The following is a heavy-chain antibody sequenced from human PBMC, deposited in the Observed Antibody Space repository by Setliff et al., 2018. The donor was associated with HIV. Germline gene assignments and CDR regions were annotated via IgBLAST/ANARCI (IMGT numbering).Heavy chain of an antibody. Sequence: PSETLSLTCSVSGASITSHNWSWIRQAAGKGLEWIGRIYTRGNTNYNPSLRSRVTMSVDTSKNQFSLKLSSVTAADTAMYYCARGEGIVGAWKTWLDPWGQGTLITVSS. D-gene: IGHD1-26*01. CDR1: GASITSHN. CDR3: ARGEGIVGAWKTWLDP. V-gene: IGHV4-4*07. J-gene: IGHJ5*02. CDR2: IYTRGNT.